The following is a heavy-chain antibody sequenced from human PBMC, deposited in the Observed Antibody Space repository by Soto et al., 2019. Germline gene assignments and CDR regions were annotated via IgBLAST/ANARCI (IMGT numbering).Heavy chain of an antibody. J-gene: IGHJ5*02. Sequence: GGSMRLSCAASGFTFRSFTNNWVRQAPGKGLEWVSTISSNSAYIYYTDALRGRFTISRDNAKNSLHLQMNSLRAEDTAVYYCTRDASRDSSARGWFDPWGPGTLVTV. CDR3: TRDASRDSSARGWFDP. V-gene: IGHV3-21*01. D-gene: IGHD6-13*01. CDR1: GFTFRSFT. CDR2: ISSNSAYI.